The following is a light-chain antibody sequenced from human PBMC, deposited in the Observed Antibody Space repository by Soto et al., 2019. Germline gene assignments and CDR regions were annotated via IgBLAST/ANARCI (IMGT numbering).Light chain of an antibody. CDR1: QSISSY. CDR2: AAS. J-gene: IGKJ1*01. V-gene: IGKV1-39*01. Sequence: DIQMTQSPSSLSASVGDRVTITCRASQSISSYLNWYQQKPGKAPKLLIYAASSLQSGVPSMFSGSGSMIDLTVMISSVQAEFFETYFCKWSYSTPATFCQGTKVDMK. CDR3: KWSYSTPAT.